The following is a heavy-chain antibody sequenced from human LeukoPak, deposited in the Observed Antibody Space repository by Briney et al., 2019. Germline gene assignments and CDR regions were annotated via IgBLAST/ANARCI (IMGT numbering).Heavy chain of an antibody. D-gene: IGHD3-16*02. CDR3: TTDEDYVWGSYRYPDY. Sequence: GGSLRLSCAASGFTFSNAWMSWVRQAPGKGLEWVGRIKSKTDGGTTDYAAPVKGRFTISRDDSRNTLHLQMNSLKTEDTAVYYCTTDEDYVWGSYRYPDYWGQGTLVTVSS. CDR2: IKSKTDGGTT. CDR1: GFTFSNAW. J-gene: IGHJ4*02. V-gene: IGHV3-15*01.